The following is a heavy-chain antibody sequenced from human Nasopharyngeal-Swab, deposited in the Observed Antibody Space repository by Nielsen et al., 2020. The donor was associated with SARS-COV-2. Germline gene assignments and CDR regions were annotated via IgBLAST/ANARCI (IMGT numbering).Heavy chain of an antibody. CDR2: ISGDGDSA. CDR3: AKPFWSGYYSGDSFDF. Sequence: VRQAPGKGLEWVSLISGDGDSASYRDSVKGRFTISRENNKNSLYLQMNSLTVEDTALYYCAKPFWSGYYSGDSFDFGGQGTMVTVSS. V-gene: IGHV3-43*02. J-gene: IGHJ3*01. D-gene: IGHD3-3*01.